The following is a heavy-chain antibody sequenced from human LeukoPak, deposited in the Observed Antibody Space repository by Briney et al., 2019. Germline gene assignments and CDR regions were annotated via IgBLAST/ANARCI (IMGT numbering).Heavy chain of an antibody. J-gene: IGHJ1*01. CDR2: IYYSGST. Sequence: SETLSLTCTVSGGSISSSSYYWGWIRQPPGKGLEWIGSIYYSGSTYYNPSLKSRVTISVDTSKNQFSLKLSSVTAADTAVYYCARGILTGYYIPREYFQHWGQGTLVTVSS. CDR3: ARGILTGYYIPREYFQH. CDR1: GGSISSSSYY. D-gene: IGHD3-9*01. V-gene: IGHV4-39*01.